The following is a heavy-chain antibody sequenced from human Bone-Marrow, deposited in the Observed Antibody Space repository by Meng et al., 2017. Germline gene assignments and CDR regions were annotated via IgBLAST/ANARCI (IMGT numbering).Heavy chain of an antibody. CDR2: INHSGST. CDR3: ARGVVRNWNYLP. D-gene: IGHD1-7*01. Sequence: QLQLQQWGAGLLKTSETLSLTCSVYGGSLRGSYWSWNRQPPGKGLEWIGEINHSGSTNYNPSLKSRVTISVDTSKNQFSLKLSSVTAADTAVYYCARGVVRNWNYLPWGQGTLVTVSS. V-gene: IGHV4-34*01. J-gene: IGHJ5*02. CDR1: GGSLRGSY.